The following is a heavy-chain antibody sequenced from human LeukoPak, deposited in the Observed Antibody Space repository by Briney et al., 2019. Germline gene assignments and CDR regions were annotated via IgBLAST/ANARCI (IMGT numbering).Heavy chain of an antibody. V-gene: IGHV1-2*02. CDR1: GYTFTGYY. CDR3: ARTAGYDSSGDLDY. CDR2: INPNSGGT. Sequence: ASVKVSCKASGYTFTGYYMHWVRQAPGQGLEWMGWINPNSGGTNYAQKFQGRVTMTRDTSISTAYMELSRLRSDDTAVYYCARTAGYDSSGDLDYWGQGTLVTVSS. J-gene: IGHJ4*02. D-gene: IGHD3-22*01.